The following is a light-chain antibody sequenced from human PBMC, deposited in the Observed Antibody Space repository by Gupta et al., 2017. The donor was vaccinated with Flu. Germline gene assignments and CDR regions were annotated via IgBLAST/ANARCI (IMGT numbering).Light chain of an antibody. J-gene: IGLJ3*02. CDR3: AAWDDSLNGGV. CDR2: SNN. V-gene: IGLV1-44*01. Sequence: QSVLTPPPAASGTPGPRVTVPCSRSSSNIGSNTVNWYQQLPGTAPKRLIYSNNQRPPGVPDRFSGSKSGTSASLAISGLQSEDEADYYCAAWDDSLNGGVFGGGTKLTVL. CDR1: SSNIGSNT.